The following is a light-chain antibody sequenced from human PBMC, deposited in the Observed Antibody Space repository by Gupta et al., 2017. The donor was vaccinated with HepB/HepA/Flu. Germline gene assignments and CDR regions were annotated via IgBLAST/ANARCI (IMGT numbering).Light chain of an antibody. J-gene: IGKJ2*01. CDR2: GAS. Sequence: EFVLTQSPGTLSLSPGERATLSCRASQSVSSTYLAWYQQKPGQTPRLLIYGASSRATGIPDRFSGSGSGTDFTLTISRLEPEDFAVYYCQQDCSSPYTFGQGTNLEIK. CDR3: QQDCSSPYT. V-gene: IGKV3-20*01. CDR1: QSVSSTY.